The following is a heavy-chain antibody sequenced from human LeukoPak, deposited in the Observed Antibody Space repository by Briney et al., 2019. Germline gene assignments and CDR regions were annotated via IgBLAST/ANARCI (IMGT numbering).Heavy chain of an antibody. CDR3: AKDASYDFWSGYPNWFDP. Sequence: PAGGSLRLSCAASGFTFRTYAMSWVRQAPGRGLEWVSAISGSGGSTYYADSVKGRFTISRDNSNNTLYLQLNSLRAEDTAVYYCAKDASYDFWSGYPNWFDPWGQGTRVTVSS. CDR2: ISGSGGST. D-gene: IGHD3-3*01. CDR1: GFTFRTYA. V-gene: IGHV3-23*01. J-gene: IGHJ5*02.